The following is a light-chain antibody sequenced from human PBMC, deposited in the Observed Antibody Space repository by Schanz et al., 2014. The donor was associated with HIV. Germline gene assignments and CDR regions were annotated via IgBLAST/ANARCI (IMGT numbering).Light chain of an antibody. CDR2: NSY. CDR3: ATWDDSLKGVV. V-gene: IGLV1-44*01. CDR1: SSNIKMNA. J-gene: IGLJ2*01. Sequence: QSVLTQPPSASGTPGQRVTISCSGSSSNIKMNAVNWYQHLPGMGPKLLIYNSYHRPSGVPDRFFGSKSGTSASLAISGLRSDDEAHYYCATWDDSLKGVVFGGGTKVTVL.